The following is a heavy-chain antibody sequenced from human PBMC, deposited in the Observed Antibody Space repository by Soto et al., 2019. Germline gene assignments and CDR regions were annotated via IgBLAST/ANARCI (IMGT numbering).Heavy chain of an antibody. D-gene: IGHD6-19*01. CDR2: IYSGGST. V-gene: IGHV3-66*01. CDR1: GFTVSSNY. CDR3: ARDSSGWYSPDY. J-gene: IGHJ4*02. Sequence: EVQLVESGGGLVQPGGSLRLSCAASGFTVSSNYMSWVRQAPGKGLEWVSVIYSGGSTYYADSVKGRITISRDNSKNTLYLQMNSLRAEDTAVYYCARDSSGWYSPDYWGQGTLVTVSS.